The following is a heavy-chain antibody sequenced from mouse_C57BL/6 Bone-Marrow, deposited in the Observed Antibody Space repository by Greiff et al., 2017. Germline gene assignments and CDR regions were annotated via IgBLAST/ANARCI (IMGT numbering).Heavy chain of an antibody. J-gene: IGHJ1*03. V-gene: IGHV1-55*01. CDR1: GYTFTSYW. D-gene: IGHD2-5*01. CDR2: IYPGSGST. CDR3: ARPYYSNYWYFDV. Sequence: QVQLQQPGAELVKHGASVKMYCKASGYTFTSYWRTWVKQRHGQGLEWIGAIYPGSGSTNYNEKFKSKATLTVDTSSSTAYMQLSSLTSEDSAVYYWARPYYSNYWYFDVWGTETTVTVSS.